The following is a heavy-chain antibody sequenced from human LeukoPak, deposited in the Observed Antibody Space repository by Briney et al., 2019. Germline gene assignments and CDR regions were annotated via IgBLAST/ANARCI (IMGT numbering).Heavy chain of an antibody. CDR1: GYSFTSYW. CDR2: IYPGDSDT. J-gene: IGHJ5*02. V-gene: IGHV5-51*01. CDR3: ARSTPDSGSYYNVGDWFDP. Sequence: GASLKISCKGSGYSFTSYWIGWVRPLPGKGLEWMGIIYPGDSDTRYSPSFQGQVTISADKSISTAYLQWSSLKASDTAMYYCARSTPDSGSYYNVGDWFDPWGQGTLVTVSS. D-gene: IGHD3-10*01.